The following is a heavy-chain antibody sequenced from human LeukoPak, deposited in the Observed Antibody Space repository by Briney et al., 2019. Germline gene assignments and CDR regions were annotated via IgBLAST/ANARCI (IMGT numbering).Heavy chain of an antibody. J-gene: IGHJ4*02. CDR2: ISGSGDST. D-gene: IGHD6-13*01. CDR3: AKDSTAFGSSWSAGGFDY. Sequence: GGSLRLSCAASGFTFSNYAMSWVRQAPGKGLEWVSAISGSGDSTYYADSVKGRFTISRDNSKNSLYLQMNSLRAEDTALYYCAKDSTAFGSSWSAGGFDYWGQGTLVTVSS. V-gene: IGHV3-23*01. CDR1: GFTFSNYA.